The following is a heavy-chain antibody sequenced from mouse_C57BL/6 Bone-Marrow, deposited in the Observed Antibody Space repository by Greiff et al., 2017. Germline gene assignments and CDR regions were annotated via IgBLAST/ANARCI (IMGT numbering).Heavy chain of an antibody. CDR1: GFTFSSYA. CDR2: ISDGGSYT. Sequence: EVKLVESGGGLVKPGGSLKLSCAASGFTFSSYAISWVRQTPEKRLEWVATISDGGSYTYYPDNVKGRFTIARDNAKNNLYLQMSHLKSEDTAMYYCARDYYGSSWFAYWGQGTLVTVSA. CDR3: ARDYYGSSWFAY. J-gene: IGHJ3*01. D-gene: IGHD1-1*01. V-gene: IGHV5-4*01.